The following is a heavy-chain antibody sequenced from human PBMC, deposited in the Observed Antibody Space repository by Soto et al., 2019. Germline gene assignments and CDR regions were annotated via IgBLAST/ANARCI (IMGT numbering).Heavy chain of an antibody. CDR2: ISYDGSNK. D-gene: IGHD4-17*01. J-gene: IGHJ6*02. CDR1: GFTFRSYA. Sequence: GGSLRLSCGASGFTFRSYAMHWVRQTPGKGLEWVAVISYDGSNKYYADSVKGRFTISRDNSKNTLYLQMNSLRAEDTAVYYCARGGPSYGDYADQLRYYGMDVWGQGTTVTVSS. CDR3: ARGGPSYGDYADQLRYYGMDV. V-gene: IGHV3-30-3*01.